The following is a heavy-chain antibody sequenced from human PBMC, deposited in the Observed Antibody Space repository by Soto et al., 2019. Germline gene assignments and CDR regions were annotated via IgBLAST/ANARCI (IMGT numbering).Heavy chain of an antibody. Sequence: PSETLSLTCTVSGGSISSSIYYWGWIRQPPGKGLEWIGSIYYSGSTNCNPSLKSRVTISVDTSKNQFSLKLSSVTAADTAVYYCARRYGSAIDYWGQGTLVTVSS. V-gene: IGHV4-39*07. CDR1: GGSISSSIYY. J-gene: IGHJ4*02. CDR3: ARRYGSAIDY. CDR2: IYYSGST. D-gene: IGHD1-26*01.